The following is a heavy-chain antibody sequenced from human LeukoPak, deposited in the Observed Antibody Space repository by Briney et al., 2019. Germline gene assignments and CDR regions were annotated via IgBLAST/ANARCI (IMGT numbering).Heavy chain of an antibody. Sequence: PSETLSLTCTVSGGSISSSSYSWGWIRQPPGKGLEWIGSIYYSGSTYYNPSLKSRVTISVDTSKNQFSLKLSSVTAADTAVYYCARHAIVPLGYCSSTSCQGAFDIWGQGTMVTVSS. CDR3: ARHAIVPLGYCSSTSCQGAFDI. D-gene: IGHD2-2*01. V-gene: IGHV4-39*01. CDR2: IYYSGST. CDR1: GGSISSSSYS. J-gene: IGHJ3*02.